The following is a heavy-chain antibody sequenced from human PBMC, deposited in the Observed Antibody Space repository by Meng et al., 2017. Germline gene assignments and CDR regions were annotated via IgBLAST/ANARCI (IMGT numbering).Heavy chain of an antibody. CDR1: GGSFSGYY. CDR3: ARRGIAARPFYY. V-gene: IGHV4-34*01. CDR2: INHSGST. D-gene: IGHD6-6*01. Sequence: QVRRQQWGAGLLKPSETLSLTCAVYGGSFSGYYWSWIRQPPGKGLEWIGEINHSGSTNYNPSLKSRVTISVDTSKNQFSLKLSSVTAADTAVYYCARRGIAARPFYYWGQGTLVTVSS. J-gene: IGHJ4*02.